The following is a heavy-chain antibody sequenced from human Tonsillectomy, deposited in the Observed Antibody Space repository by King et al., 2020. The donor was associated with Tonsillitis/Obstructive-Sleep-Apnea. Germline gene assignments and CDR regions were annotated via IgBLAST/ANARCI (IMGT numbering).Heavy chain of an antibody. J-gene: IGHJ4*02. CDR1: GFSLSTSGMC. CDR2: IDWDDDK. D-gene: IGHD3-16*02. V-gene: IGHV2-70*15. CDR3: ARHLHLGQLSPSYFDL. Sequence: VTLKESGPALVKPTQTLTLTCTLSGFSLSTSGMCVSWIRQPPGKALEWLARIDWDDDKYFSTSLKTRLTVSKDTSKNQVVLTMTNMDPVDTATYYCARHLHLGQLSPSYFDLWGLGTLVTVSS.